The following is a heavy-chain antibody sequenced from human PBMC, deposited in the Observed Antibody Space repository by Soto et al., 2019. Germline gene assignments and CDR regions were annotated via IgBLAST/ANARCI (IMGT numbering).Heavy chain of an antibody. CDR2: IYRTGST. D-gene: IGHD1-7*01. V-gene: IGHV4-4*02. J-gene: IGHJ4*02. Sequence: SETLSLTCAVSGGSFTSNNWWTWVRQPPGHGLEWIGEIYRTGSTNYNPSLKSRVTISLDKSENQFSLKVTSLTAADTAVYYCASRDPGTSVDYWGQGTLVTVSS. CDR1: GGSFTSNNW. CDR3: ASRDPGTSVDY.